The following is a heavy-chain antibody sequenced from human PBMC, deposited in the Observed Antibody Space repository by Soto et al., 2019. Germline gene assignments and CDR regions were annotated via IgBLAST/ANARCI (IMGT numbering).Heavy chain of an antibody. CDR2: IDPSDSYT. V-gene: IGHV5-10-1*01. J-gene: IGHJ5*01. D-gene: IGHD1-1*01. Sequence: GESLKISCKTSGYTLSAFWIHWVRQVPGKGLEWLGKIDPSDSYTNYSPSFEGHITISTDNSITTAYLQWSSLRASDTALYFCARVYKNWFDSWAQGTMVTSPQ. CDR1: GYTLSAFW. CDR3: ARVYKNWFDS.